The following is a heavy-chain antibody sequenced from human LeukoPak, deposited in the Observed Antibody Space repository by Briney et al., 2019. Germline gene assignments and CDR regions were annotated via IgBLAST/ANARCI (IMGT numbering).Heavy chain of an antibody. J-gene: IGHJ4*02. CDR3: ARDSARRDGYNFDY. V-gene: IGHV3-30*04. CDR2: ISYVGSRK. D-gene: IGHD5-24*01. Sequence: GRSLRLSCAASGFNFSTYAMHWVRQAPGKGLEWVALISYVGSRKHFADSVKGRFTISRDNSKNTLYLQMDSLRGEDTAVYYCARDSARRDGYNFDYWGQGTLVTVSS. CDR1: GFNFSTYA.